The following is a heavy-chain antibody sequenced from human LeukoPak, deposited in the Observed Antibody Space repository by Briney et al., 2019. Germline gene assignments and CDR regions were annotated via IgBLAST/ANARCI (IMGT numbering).Heavy chain of an antibody. CDR1: GGTFSSYA. CDR2: IIPISGTA. CDR3: ARSSKTSAIFGVVIIGRGTFNWFDP. Sequence: SVKVSCKASGGTFSSYAISWVRQAPGQGLEWMGGIIPISGTANYAQKFQGRVTITADESTSTAYMELSSLRSEDTAVYYCARSSKTSAIFGVVIIGRGTFNWFDPWGQGTLVTVSS. V-gene: IGHV1-69*13. D-gene: IGHD3-3*01. J-gene: IGHJ5*02.